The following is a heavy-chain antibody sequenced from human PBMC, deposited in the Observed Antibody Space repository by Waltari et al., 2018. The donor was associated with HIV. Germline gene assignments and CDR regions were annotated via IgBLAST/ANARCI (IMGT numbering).Heavy chain of an antibody. D-gene: IGHD1-26*01. CDR3: AREEGGSYYFDY. V-gene: IGHV3-7*01. CDR2: IKQDGSEK. CDR1: GFTFSSYW. J-gene: IGHJ4*02. Sequence: EVQLVESGGGLVQPGGSLRLSCAASGFTFSSYWMSWVRQAPGKGLEWVANIKQDGSEKDDVDAVKGRFTISRDNAKNSLYLQMNSLRAEDTAVYYCAREEGGSYYFDYWGQGTLVTVSS.